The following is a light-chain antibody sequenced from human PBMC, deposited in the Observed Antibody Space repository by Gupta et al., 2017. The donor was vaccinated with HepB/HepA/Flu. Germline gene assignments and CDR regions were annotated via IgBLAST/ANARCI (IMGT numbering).Light chain of an antibody. CDR3: QQYGSSPPIT. V-gene: IGKV3-20*01. J-gene: IGKJ5*01. CDR2: GAS. Sequence: VLTQSPGTLSLSPGERATLSARPSQSVSSSYLVWYQQQPGQAPRLLIYGASSRATSIPDRLSGSGSGTDFTLTISSLEPEDFAASYCQQYGSSPPITFGQGTRLEIK. CDR1: QSVSSSY.